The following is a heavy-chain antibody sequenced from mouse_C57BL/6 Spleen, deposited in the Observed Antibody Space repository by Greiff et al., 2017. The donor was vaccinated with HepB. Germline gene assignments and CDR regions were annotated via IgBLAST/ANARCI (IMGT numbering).Heavy chain of an antibody. CDR1: GYTFTDYN. Sequence: EVQLQQSGPELVKPGASVKIPCKASGYTFTDYNMDWVKQSHGKSLEWIGDINPNNGGTIYNQKFKGKATLTVDKSSSTAYMELRSLTSEDTAVYYCARGRVVENYYAMDYWGQGTSVTVSS. V-gene: IGHV1-18*01. D-gene: IGHD1-1*01. J-gene: IGHJ4*01. CDR2: INPNNGGT. CDR3: ARGRVVENYYAMDY.